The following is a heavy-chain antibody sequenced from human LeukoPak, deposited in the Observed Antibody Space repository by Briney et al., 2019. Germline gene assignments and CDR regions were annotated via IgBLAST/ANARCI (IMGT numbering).Heavy chain of an antibody. D-gene: IGHD5-12*01. CDR1: GFTFSSYE. Sequence: GGSLRLSCAASGFTFSSYEMNWVRQAPGKGLEWVSYISSSGSTIYYADSVKGRFTISRDNSKNTLYLQMNSLRAEDTAVYYCARVGYDLNHDYYYGMDVWGQGTTVTVSS. CDR2: ISSSGSTI. CDR3: ARVGYDLNHDYYYGMDV. J-gene: IGHJ6*02. V-gene: IGHV3-48*03.